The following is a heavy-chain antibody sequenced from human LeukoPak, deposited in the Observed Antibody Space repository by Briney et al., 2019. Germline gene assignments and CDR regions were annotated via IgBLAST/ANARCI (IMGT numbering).Heavy chain of an antibody. CDR2: ITASSYI. Sequence: GGSLRLSCAASGFTFSGYSMNWVRQAPGKGLEWVSFITASSYIYYADSVKGRFTISRDSAKNSLHLQMNSLRAEDTAVYYCERDPGPGDYWGQGTLVTVSS. V-gene: IGHV3-21*01. J-gene: IGHJ4*02. CDR1: GFTFSGYS. CDR3: ERDPGPGDY. D-gene: IGHD2-8*02.